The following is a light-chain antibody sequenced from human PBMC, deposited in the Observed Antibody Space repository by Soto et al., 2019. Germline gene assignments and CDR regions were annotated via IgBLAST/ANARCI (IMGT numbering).Light chain of an antibody. J-gene: IGKJ1*01. CDR1: QSVLYSSNNRNY. V-gene: IGKV4-1*01. CDR2: WAS. CDR3: QQYSTTPWT. Sequence: DIVMTQSPDSLAVSLGERATINCKSSQSVLYSSNNRNYLAWYQQKPGQPPKLLIYWASTRESRVPDRFSGSGSGTDFTLTISSLQAADVAVYYCQQYSTTPWTFGQGPKVEIK.